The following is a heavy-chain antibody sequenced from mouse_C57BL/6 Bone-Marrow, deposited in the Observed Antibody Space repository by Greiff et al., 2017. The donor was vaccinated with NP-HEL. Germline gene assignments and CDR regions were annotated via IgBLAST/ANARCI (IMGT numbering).Heavy chain of an antibody. V-gene: IGHV1-39*01. Sequence: EVQLQESGPELVKPGASVKISCKASGYSLTDYNMNWVKQSNGKSLEWIGVINPNYGTTSYNQKFKGKATLTVDQSSSTAYMQLNSLTSEDSAVYYCARDDDYLYYYAMDYWGQGTSVTVSS. D-gene: IGHD2-3*01. J-gene: IGHJ4*01. CDR2: INPNYGTT. CDR1: GYSLTDYN. CDR3: ARDDDYLYYYAMDY.